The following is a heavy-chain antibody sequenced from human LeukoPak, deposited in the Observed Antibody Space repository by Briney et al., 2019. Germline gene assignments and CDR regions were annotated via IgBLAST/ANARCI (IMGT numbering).Heavy chain of an antibody. CDR1: GGSISSYY. J-gene: IGHJ6*02. CDR2: IYYSGST. D-gene: IGHD2-15*01. V-gene: IGHV4-59*01. Sequence: PSETLSLTCTVSGGSISSYYWSWIRQPPGKGLEWIGYIYYSGSTNYNPSLKSRVTISVDTSKNQFSLKLSSVTAADTAAYYCARSWGYCSGGSCYSYYGMDVWGQGTTVTVSS. CDR3: ARSWGYCSGGSCYSYYGMDV.